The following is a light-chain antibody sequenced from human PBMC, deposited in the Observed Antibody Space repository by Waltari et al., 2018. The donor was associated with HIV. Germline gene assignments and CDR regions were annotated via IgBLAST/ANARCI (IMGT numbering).Light chain of an antibody. CDR3: QQYNKWPLS. Sequence: ERVMTQSPDTLSVSPGDTVTLSCRASQSIDGNLAWYQPKPGQAPRLLIYGSPSRATGVPTRVSGSGAGTEFTLTISSLQSEDFAVYYCQQYNKWPLSFGGGTRVEIK. CDR1: QSIDGN. CDR2: GSP. J-gene: IGKJ4*01. V-gene: IGKV3-15*01.